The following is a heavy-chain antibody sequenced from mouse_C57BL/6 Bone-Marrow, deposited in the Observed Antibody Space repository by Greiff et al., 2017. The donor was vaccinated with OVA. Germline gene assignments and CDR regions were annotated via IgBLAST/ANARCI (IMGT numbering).Heavy chain of an antibody. Sequence: VQLKQSGPELVKPGASVKMSCKASGYTFTDYNMHWVKQSHGKSLEWIGYINPNNGGTSYNQKFKGKATLTVNKSSSTAYMELRSLTSEDSAVYYCARWDYYGSSYTFGYWGQGTTLTVSS. D-gene: IGHD1-1*01. CDR3: ARWDYYGSSYTFGY. J-gene: IGHJ2*01. CDR1: GYTFTDYN. CDR2: INPNNGGT. V-gene: IGHV1-22*01.